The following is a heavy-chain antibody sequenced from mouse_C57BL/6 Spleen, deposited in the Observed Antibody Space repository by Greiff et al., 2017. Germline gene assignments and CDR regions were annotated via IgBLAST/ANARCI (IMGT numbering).Heavy chain of an antibody. CDR1: GYSFTDYT. Sequence: VQLQQSGPGLVKPGASVKISCTASGYSFTDYTMNWVQQSNGKSLEWIGVINPNYGTTSYNQKFKGKATLTVDQTSSTAYMQLNSLTSEDSAVYYCARRHYDGYFDYWGRGTTLTVSS. D-gene: IGHD1-1*01. V-gene: IGHV1-39*01. J-gene: IGHJ2*01. CDR2: INPNYGTT. CDR3: ARRHYDGYFDY.